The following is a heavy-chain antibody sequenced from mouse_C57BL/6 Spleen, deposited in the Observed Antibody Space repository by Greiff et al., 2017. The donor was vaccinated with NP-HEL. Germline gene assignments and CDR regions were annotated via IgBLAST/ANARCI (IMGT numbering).Heavy chain of an antibody. J-gene: IGHJ2*01. CDR1: GFTFSDYG. Sequence: EVKLVESGGGLVKPGGSLKLSCAASGFTFSDYGMHWVRQAPEKGLEWVAYISSGSSTIYYADTVKGRFTISRDNAKNTLFLQMTSLRSEDTAMYYCARPLYYGSSYDFDYWGQGTTLTVSS. CDR3: ARPLYYGSSYDFDY. CDR2: ISSGSSTI. D-gene: IGHD1-1*01. V-gene: IGHV5-17*01.